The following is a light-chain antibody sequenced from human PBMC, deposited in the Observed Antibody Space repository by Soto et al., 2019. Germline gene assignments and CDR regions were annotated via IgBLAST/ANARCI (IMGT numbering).Light chain of an antibody. CDR1: QSLLHSNGYNY. Sequence: DFVMTQSPLSLPVTPGEPASISCRSSQSLLHSNGYNYLDWYLQKPGQSPQLLIYLGSNRASGVPERFSGRGSGTDFTLKISRVEAEDVGVYYCMQALHPPWTSGQGTKVEIK. CDR2: LGS. CDR3: MQALHPPWT. V-gene: IGKV2-28*01. J-gene: IGKJ1*01.